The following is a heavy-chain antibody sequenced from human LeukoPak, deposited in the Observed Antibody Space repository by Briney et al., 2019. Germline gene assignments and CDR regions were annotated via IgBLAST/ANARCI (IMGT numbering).Heavy chain of an antibody. V-gene: IGHV3-23*01. CDR2: ISGSGGST. D-gene: IGHD2-8*01. J-gene: IGHJ4*02. Sequence: WGSLRLSCAASGFTFYDYAMHWVRQAPGKGLEWVSGISGSGGSTYNAGSVKGRFTISRDTSKNTLYLQMNSLRAEDTAVYYCVKGLGQSSNYWGQGTLVTVSS. CDR1: GFTFYDYA. CDR3: VKGLGQSSNY.